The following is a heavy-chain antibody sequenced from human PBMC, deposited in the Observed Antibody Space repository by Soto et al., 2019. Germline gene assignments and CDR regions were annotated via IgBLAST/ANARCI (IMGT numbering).Heavy chain of an antibody. D-gene: IGHD2-21*01. V-gene: IGHV3-23*01. CDR1: GFTFSSYA. J-gene: IGHJ6*02. CDR3: SISDRYYGMDV. CDR2: ISTSGGST. Sequence: EVQLLEYGGGLVQPGGSLRLSCAASGFTFSSYAMSWVRQAPGKGLEWVSSISTSGGSTYYADSVKGRFTISRDNSNNTLYLQMTSLRAEDTAVSYCSISDRYYGMDVWGLGTTVTVSS.